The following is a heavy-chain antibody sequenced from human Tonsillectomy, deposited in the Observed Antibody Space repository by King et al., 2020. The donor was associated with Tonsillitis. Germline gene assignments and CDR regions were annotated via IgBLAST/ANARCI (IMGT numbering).Heavy chain of an antibody. CDR1: GFTFSNYS. CDR2: ISGSRNNI. V-gene: IGHV3-21*01. Sequence: VQLVESGGGLVKPGGSLRLSCAASGFTFSNYSMNWVRQAPGKGLEWVSSISGSRNNIYYADSVKGRFTISRDNAKNSLYLQMNSLRAEDTAVYYCARAHYYASSGYYFFDYWGQGTLVTVSS. CDR3: ARAHYYASSGYYFFDY. J-gene: IGHJ4*02. D-gene: IGHD3-22*01.